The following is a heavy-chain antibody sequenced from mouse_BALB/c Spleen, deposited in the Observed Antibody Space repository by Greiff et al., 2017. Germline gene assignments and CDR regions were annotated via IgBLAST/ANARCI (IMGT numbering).Heavy chain of an antibody. D-gene: IGHD6-1*01. CDR2: IYPGDGST. Sequence: VQLQQSGPELVKPGASVKMSCKASGYTFTSYYIHWVKQRPGQGLEWIGWIYPGDGSTKYNEKFKGKTTLTADKSSSTAYMLLSSLTSEDSAIYFCARQPASYYYAMDYWGQGTSVTVSS. CDR3: ARQPASYYYAMDY. J-gene: IGHJ4*01. V-gene: IGHV1S56*01. CDR1: GYTFTSYY.